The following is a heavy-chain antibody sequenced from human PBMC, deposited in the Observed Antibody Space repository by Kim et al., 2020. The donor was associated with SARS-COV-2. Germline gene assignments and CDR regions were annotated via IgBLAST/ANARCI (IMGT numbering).Heavy chain of an antibody. CDR3: VRDLTYNYAY. D-gene: IGHD5-18*01. V-gene: IGHV3-33*01. J-gene: IGHJ4*02. Sequence: YANAVKGRFTISRDNSKSTLYLQMNSLRAEDTAVYYCVRDLTYNYAYWGQGTLVIVSS.